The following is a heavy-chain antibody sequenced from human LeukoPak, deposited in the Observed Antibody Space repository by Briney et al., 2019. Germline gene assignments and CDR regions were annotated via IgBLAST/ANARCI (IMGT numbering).Heavy chain of an antibody. CDR2: IYTENNT. Sequence: GGSLRLSCVASGFSVSDNYMTWVRQGPGRGLEWVSIIYTENNTDYTDSVKGRFITYRDNSKNTLHLQMNSLRAEDTAVYYCAKTNGDLMRFGNWGQGTLVTVSS. D-gene: IGHD4-17*01. CDR3: AKTNGDLMRFGN. J-gene: IGHJ4*02. CDR1: GFSVSDNY. V-gene: IGHV3-53*01.